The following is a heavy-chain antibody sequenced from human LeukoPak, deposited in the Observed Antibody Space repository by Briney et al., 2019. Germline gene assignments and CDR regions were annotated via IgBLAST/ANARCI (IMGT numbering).Heavy chain of an antibody. J-gene: IGHJ3*02. CDR1: GGSISSYY. CDR2: IYYSGST. Sequence: PSETLSLTCTVSGGSISSYYWSWIRQPPGKGLEWIGYIYYSGSTNYNPSLKSRVTISVDTSKNQFSLKLSSVTAADTAVYYCARGPIVVVVADTAFDIWGQGTMVTVSS. V-gene: IGHV4-59*01. CDR3: ARGPIVVVVADTAFDI. D-gene: IGHD2-15*01.